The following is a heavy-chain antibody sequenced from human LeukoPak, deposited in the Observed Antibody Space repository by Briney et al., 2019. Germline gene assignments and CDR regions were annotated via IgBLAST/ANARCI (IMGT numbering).Heavy chain of an antibody. CDR3: ARETVGYCSGGPCPYYFDS. CDR2: IYTSDDI. D-gene: IGHD2-15*01. CDR1: GGSITGYY. V-gene: IGHV4-4*07. J-gene: IGHJ4*02. Sequence: SETLSLTGTVSGGSITGYYWSWIRRPAGKGLEGMARIYTSDDINYNPSLKSRVTLSVDTSKNQFSLNLKSVTAADMAVYYCARETVGYCSGGPCPYYFDSWGQGTLVTVSS.